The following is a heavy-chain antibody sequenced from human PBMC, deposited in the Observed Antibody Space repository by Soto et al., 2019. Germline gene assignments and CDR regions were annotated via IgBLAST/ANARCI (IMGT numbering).Heavy chain of an antibody. Sequence: PGESLKISCKGSGYRLTSYWISWVGQMPGKGLEWMGRIDPSDSYTNYSPSFQGHVTISADKSISTAYLQWSSLKASDTAMYYCARQRYSSGWLTGPNYYYYYGMDVWGQGTTVTVSS. CDR2: IDPSDSYT. D-gene: IGHD6-19*01. V-gene: IGHV5-10-1*01. J-gene: IGHJ6*02. CDR3: ARQRYSSGWLTGPNYYYYYGMDV. CDR1: GYRLTSYW.